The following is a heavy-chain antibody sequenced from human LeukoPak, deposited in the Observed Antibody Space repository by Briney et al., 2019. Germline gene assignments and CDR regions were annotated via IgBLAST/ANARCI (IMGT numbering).Heavy chain of an antibody. D-gene: IGHD3/OR15-3a*01. V-gene: IGHV3-21*01. CDR1: GFTLSTYS. Sequence: GGSLRLSCAASGFTLSTYSMNWVRQAAGKGLEWISSISSSARYMYYADSVKGRFTISRDNAKNSLYLQMNSLRAEDTAVYYCARGGVGLVIIPGWEYDYYGLDVWGQGTTVTVSS. CDR2: ISSSARYM. CDR3: ARGGVGLVIIPGWEYDYYGLDV. J-gene: IGHJ6*02.